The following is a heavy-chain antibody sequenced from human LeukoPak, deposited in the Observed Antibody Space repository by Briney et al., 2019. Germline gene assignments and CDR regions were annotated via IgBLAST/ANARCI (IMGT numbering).Heavy chain of an antibody. CDR1: GYTFTSYG. D-gene: IGHD4-23*01. CDR3: ARAPFIQNDYGGTFDY. V-gene: IGHV1-18*01. Sequence: ASVKVSCKASGYTFTSYGISWVRQAPGQGLEWMGWISAYNGNTNYAQKLQGRVTMTTDTSTSTAYMELRSLRSDDTAVYYCARAPFIQNDYGGTFDYWGQGTLVTVSS. J-gene: IGHJ4*02. CDR2: ISAYNGNT.